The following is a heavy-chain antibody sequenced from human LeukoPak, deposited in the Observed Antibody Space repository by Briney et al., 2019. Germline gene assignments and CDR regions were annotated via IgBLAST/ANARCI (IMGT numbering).Heavy chain of an antibody. D-gene: IGHD3-3*01. V-gene: IGHV1-46*02. J-gene: IGHJ4*02. Sequence: ASVKVSCKASGYTFNNYAMNWVRQAPGQGLEWMGIINPSGDGTSYPQNFQGRVTMTRDRSTSTLYMELSSLRSDDTAVYYCARDRREWTYYFDYWGQGTLVTVSS. CDR3: ARDRREWTYYFDY. CDR2: INPSGDGT. CDR1: GYTFNNYA.